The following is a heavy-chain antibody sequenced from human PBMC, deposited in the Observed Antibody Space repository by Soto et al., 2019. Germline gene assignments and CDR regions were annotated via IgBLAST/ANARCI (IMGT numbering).Heavy chain of an antibody. CDR1: GFTFSSYW. Sequence: EVQLVESGGGLVQPGGSLRLSCAASGFTFSSYWMSWVRQAPGKGLEWVANIKQDGSEKYYVDSVKGRFTISRDNAKNSLYLQMNSLRAEETAVYYCARVIQLWSQHFDYWGQGTLVTVSS. V-gene: IGHV3-7*04. CDR3: ARVIQLWSQHFDY. D-gene: IGHD5-18*01. CDR2: IKQDGSEK. J-gene: IGHJ4*02.